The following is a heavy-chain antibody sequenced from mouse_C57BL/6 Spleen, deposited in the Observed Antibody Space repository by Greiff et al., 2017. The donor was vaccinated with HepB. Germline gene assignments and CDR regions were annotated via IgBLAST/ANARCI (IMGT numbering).Heavy chain of an antibody. CDR1: GYTFTSYW. V-gene: IGHV1-50*01. CDR3: ARNWDGGFAY. J-gene: IGHJ3*01. Sequence: QVQLQQPGAELVKPGASVKLSCKASGYTFTSYWMQWVKQRPGQGLEWIGEIDPSDSYTNYNQKFKGKAILTVDTSSSTSYMQLSSLTSEDSAFYYCARNWDGGFAYWVQGNLVTVSA. CDR2: IDPSDSYT. D-gene: IGHD4-1*01.